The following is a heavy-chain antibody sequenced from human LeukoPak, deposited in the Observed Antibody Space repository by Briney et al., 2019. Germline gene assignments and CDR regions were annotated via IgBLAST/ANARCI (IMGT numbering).Heavy chain of an antibody. J-gene: IGHJ3*02. CDR3: ARDELLDAFDI. V-gene: IGHV4-59*01. CDR2: IYYSGST. Sequence: SETLSLTCAVYGGSFSGYYWSWIRQPPGKGLEWIGYIYYSGSTNYNPSLKSRVTISVDTSKNQFSLKLSSVTAADTAVYYCARDELLDAFDIWGQGTMVTVSS. CDR1: GGSFSGYY. D-gene: IGHD1-26*01.